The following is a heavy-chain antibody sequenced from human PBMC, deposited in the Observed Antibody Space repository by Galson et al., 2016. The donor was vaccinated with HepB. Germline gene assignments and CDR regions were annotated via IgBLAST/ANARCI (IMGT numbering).Heavy chain of an antibody. V-gene: IGHV3-30-3*01. Sequence: SLRLSCAASGFTFSSHAMHWVRQAPGKGLEWVAVISYDGSNKNYADSVKGRFTITRDNSKNTVYLQMNSLRAEDTAVYYCASGSQVGAKRPFDYWGQGTLVTVSS. CDR1: GFTFSSHA. CDR3: ASGSQVGAKRPFDY. CDR2: ISYDGSNK. D-gene: IGHD1-26*01. J-gene: IGHJ4*02.